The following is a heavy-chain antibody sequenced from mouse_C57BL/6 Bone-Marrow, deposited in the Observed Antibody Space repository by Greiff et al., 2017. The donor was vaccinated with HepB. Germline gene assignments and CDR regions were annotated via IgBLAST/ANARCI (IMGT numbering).Heavy chain of an antibody. CDR3: ARDRNVYYYGSDYAMDY. J-gene: IGHJ4*01. D-gene: IGHD1-1*01. Sequence: EVQVVESEGGLVQPGSSMKLSCTASGFTFSDYYMAWVRQVPEKGLEWVANINYDGSSTYYLDSLKSRFIISRDNAKNILYLQMSSLKSEDTATYYCARDRNVYYYGSDYAMDYWGQGTSVTVSS. V-gene: IGHV5-16*01. CDR1: GFTFSDYY. CDR2: INYDGSST.